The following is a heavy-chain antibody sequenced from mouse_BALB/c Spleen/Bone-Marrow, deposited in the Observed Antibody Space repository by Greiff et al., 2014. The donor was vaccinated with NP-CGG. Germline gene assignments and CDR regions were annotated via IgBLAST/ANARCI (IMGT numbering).Heavy chain of an antibody. Sequence: EVQLQQSGAKLVKPGASVKLSCTASGFNIKDSYLHWVKQRPEQGLDWIGRIDPAKGNTNYDPKFQGKATITADTSSNTAYLQLSSLTSEDTAVYFCARNYPFAYWGQGTLVTVSA. CDR3: ARNYPFAY. D-gene: IGHD2-1*01. CDR1: GFNIKDSY. V-gene: IGHV14-3*02. J-gene: IGHJ3*01. CDR2: IDPAKGNT.